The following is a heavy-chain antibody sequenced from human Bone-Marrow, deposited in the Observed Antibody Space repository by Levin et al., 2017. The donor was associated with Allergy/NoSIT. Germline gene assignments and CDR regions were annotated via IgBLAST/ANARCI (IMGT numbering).Heavy chain of an antibody. CDR1: GGSISSGDYY. D-gene: IGHD2-2*01. V-gene: IGHV4-30-4*01. CDR3: AGLTSAAAISYFQL. Sequence: PSETLSLTCSVSGGSISSGDYYWSWIRQPPGTGLEWIGYSYHSGSTFYTLPLRSRVTISIDTSKNQFSLKLRSGTAADTAVYFCAGLTSAAAISYFQLWGQGSLVTVSS. J-gene: IGHJ4*02. CDR2: SYHSGST.